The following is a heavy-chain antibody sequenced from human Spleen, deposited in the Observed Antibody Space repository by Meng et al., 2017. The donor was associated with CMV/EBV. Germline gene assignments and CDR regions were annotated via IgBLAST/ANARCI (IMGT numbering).Heavy chain of an antibody. V-gene: IGHV3-21*04. J-gene: IGHJ4*02. Sequence: GESLKISCAASGFTFSSYSMNWVRQAPGKGLEWVSSISSSSSYIYYADSVKGRFTISRDNAKNSLYLQMNSLRAEDTALYHCARALRDGYNYYFDYWGQGTLVTVSS. D-gene: IGHD5-24*01. CDR1: GFTFSSYS. CDR2: ISSSSSYI. CDR3: ARALRDGYNYYFDY.